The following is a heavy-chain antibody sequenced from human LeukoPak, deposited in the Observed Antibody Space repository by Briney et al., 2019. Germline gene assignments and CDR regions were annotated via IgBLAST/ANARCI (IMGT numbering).Heavy chain of an antibody. CDR3: ANIRGYSYGYFGR. CDR2: ISGSGGDT. J-gene: IGHJ4*02. D-gene: IGHD5-18*01. CDR1: GFTFSSYA. V-gene: IGHV3-23*01. Sequence: GGSLRLSCAASGFTFSSYAMNWVRQAPGKGLEWVSTISGSGGDTYYADSVKGRFTISRDNSKNTLYLQMNSLRAEDTAVYYCANIRGYSYGYFGRWGQGTLVTVSS.